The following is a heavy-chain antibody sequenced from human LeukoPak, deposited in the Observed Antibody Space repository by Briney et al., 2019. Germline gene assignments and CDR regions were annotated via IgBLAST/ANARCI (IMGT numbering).Heavy chain of an antibody. CDR1: GYTFTSFG. D-gene: IGHD5-18*01. J-gene: IGHJ4*02. CDR2: ISAYNGNT. Sequence: ASVKVSCKASGYTFTSFGISWVRQAPGQGLEWMGWISAYNGNTNYAQKLQGRVTMTTDTSTSTAYMEIRSLRSDDTAVYYCTRDLGVDTTMIFFDYWGQGSLVTVSS. CDR3: TRDLGVDTTMIFFDY. V-gene: IGHV1-18*01.